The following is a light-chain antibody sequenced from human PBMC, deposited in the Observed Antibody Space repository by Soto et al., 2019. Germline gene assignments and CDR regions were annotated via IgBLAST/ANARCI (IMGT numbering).Light chain of an antibody. V-gene: IGKV2-29*03. CDR1: QSLPTMTGETF. Sequence: DVVMTHTPLSLSVAPGEPASISCNASQSLPTMTGETFFAWYHHKPGQSPQLLIYQASTRVSGVPARFSGSGSGTDFTLEISRVETDDVGIYYCMQSTHLPPTFGQGTRLEIK. CDR2: QAS. CDR3: MQSTHLPPT. J-gene: IGKJ5*01.